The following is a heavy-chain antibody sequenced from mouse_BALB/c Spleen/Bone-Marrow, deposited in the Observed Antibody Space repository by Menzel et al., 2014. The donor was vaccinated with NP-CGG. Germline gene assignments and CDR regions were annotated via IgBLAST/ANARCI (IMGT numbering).Heavy chain of an antibody. CDR1: GYAFSNYG. CDR3: ASVYDYGRGYAMDY. Sequence: VQLPQSGAEVMRPGSSVNISCKASGYAFSNYGMNWVKQRPGQGPEWIGQIYPGDGDTNYNGKFKGRVTLTADKSSSTAYMQLSSLTSEDSAVYFCASVYDYGRGYAMDYWGQGTSVTVSS. D-gene: IGHD2-4*01. V-gene: IGHV1-80*01. J-gene: IGHJ4*01. CDR2: IYPGDGDT.